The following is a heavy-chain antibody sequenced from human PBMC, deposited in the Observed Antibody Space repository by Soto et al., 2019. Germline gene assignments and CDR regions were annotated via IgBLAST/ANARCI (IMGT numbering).Heavy chain of an antibody. V-gene: IGHV3-53*02. Sequence: EVQLVETGGGLIQPGGSLRLSCAASGFTVSSNYMSWVRQAPGKGLEWVSVIYSGGSTYYADSVKGRFTISRDNSKNTLYLQMNSLRAEDTAVYYCARVTQWLLPESYFDYWGQGTLVTVSS. D-gene: IGHD3-22*01. CDR3: ARVTQWLLPESYFDY. CDR1: GFTVSSNY. CDR2: IYSGGST. J-gene: IGHJ4*02.